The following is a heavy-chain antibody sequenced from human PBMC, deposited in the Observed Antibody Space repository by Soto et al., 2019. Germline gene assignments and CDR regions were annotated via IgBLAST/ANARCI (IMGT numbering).Heavy chain of an antibody. V-gene: IGHV4-4*02. CDR1: GGSISSSNW. Sequence: QVQLQESGPGLVKPSGTLSLTCAVSGGSISSSNWWSWVRQPPGKGLEWIGEIYHSGSTNYNPSLKSRVTISVDKSKIQFSLKLSSVTAADTAVYYCARDSTYCSGGSCYSSTYYYYGMDVWGQGTTVTVSS. J-gene: IGHJ6*02. CDR3: ARDSTYCSGGSCYSSTYYYYGMDV. CDR2: IYHSGST. D-gene: IGHD2-15*01.